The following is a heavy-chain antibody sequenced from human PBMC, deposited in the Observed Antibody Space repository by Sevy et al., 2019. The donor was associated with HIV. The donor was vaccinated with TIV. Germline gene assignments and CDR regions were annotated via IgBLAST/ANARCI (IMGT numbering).Heavy chain of an antibody. Sequence: ASVKVSCKASGGTFSSYAISWVRQAPGQVLEWMGGIIPIFGTANYAQKFQGRVTITADESTSTAYMELSSLRSEDTAVYYCAREGGGIAAAGTNWFDPWGQGTLVTVSS. J-gene: IGHJ5*02. CDR2: IIPIFGTA. CDR3: AREGGGIAAAGTNWFDP. D-gene: IGHD6-13*01. CDR1: GGTFSSYA. V-gene: IGHV1-69*13.